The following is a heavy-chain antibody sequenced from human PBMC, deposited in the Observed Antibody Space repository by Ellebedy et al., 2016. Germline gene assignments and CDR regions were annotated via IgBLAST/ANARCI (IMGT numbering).Heavy chain of an antibody. CDR3: ARGPCSGGRCYFLYYFDY. D-gene: IGHD2-15*01. CDR2: IGSSGGNI. V-gene: IGHV3-21*04. CDR1: GFTFSSYW. Sequence: GGSLRLSXAASGFTFSSYWMSWVRQAPGKGLERVAAIGSSGGNIIYADSVEGRFTISRDNAKNSLYLEMNSLTAEDTAVYYCARGPCSGGRCYFLYYFDYWGQGTLVTVSS. J-gene: IGHJ4*02.